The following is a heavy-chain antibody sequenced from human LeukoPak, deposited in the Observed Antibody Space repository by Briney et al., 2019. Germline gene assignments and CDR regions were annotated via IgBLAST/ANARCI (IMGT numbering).Heavy chain of an antibody. Sequence: ASVKVSCKASGYTFTGYYMNWVRQAPGQGLEWMGWINPNSGGTNYAQKFQGRVTMTRDTSISTAYMELSRLRSDDTAVYYCARVRSDTYYYDSSGYMDFDYWGQGTLVTVSS. CDR1: GYTFTGYY. D-gene: IGHD3-22*01. V-gene: IGHV1-2*02. J-gene: IGHJ4*02. CDR2: INPNSGGT. CDR3: ARVRSDTYYYDSSGYMDFDY.